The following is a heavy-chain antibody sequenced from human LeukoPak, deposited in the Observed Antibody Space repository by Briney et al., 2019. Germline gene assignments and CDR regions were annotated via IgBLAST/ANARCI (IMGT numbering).Heavy chain of an antibody. V-gene: IGHV1-18*01. CDR1: GYTFTSYG. CDR3: ARDLPDDILTGRYYYYGMDV. D-gene: IGHD3-9*01. Sequence: ASVKVSCKASGYTFTSYGISWVRQAPGQGLEWMGWISAYNGNTNYAQKLQGRVTMTTDTSTSTAYMELRSLRSDDTAVYYRARDLPDDILTGRYYYYGMDVWGQGTTVTVSS. J-gene: IGHJ6*02. CDR2: ISAYNGNT.